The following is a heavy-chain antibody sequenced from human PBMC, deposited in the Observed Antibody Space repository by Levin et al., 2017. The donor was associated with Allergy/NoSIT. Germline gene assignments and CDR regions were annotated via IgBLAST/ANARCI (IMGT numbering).Heavy chain of an antibody. CDR3: ARNELTRSGGSCYSYYYMDV. CDR1: GFTFSSYT. V-gene: IGHV3-48*01. J-gene: IGHJ6*03. Sequence: GGSLRLSCAVPGFTFSSYTMSWVRQAPGKGLEWVSFISDSGLTIYYADSVRGRFTISRDDAKNPLYLQINSLRVEDTAVYYCARNELTRSGGSCYSYYYMDVWGKGTTITVSS. D-gene: IGHD2-15*01. CDR2: ISDSGLTI.